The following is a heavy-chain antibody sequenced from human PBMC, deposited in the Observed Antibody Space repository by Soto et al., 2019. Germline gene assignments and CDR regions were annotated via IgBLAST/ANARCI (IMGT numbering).Heavy chain of an antibody. CDR1: GFTFNNFA. Sequence: PGGYLRLSCAAAGFTFNNFAMHWVRQSPSKELDWVGFISYDGSRKFYTDSVKGRVTISRDNSKDTLYLHMNSLRAEDTALYFCARGSDVHYDVGSLVLWGPGTLVTVSS. CDR3: ARGSDVHYDVGSLVL. V-gene: IGHV3-30*04. CDR2: ISYDGSRK. J-gene: IGHJ4*02. D-gene: IGHD3-16*01.